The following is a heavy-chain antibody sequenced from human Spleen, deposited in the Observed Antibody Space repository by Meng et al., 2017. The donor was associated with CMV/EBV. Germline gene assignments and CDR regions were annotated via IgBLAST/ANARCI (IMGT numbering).Heavy chain of an antibody. CDR3: ARDANVLRFLDLGSGDAFDI. V-gene: IGHV3-21*01. J-gene: IGHJ3*02. CDR2: ISSSSSYI. Sequence: GGSLRLSCAASGFTFSSYGMHWVRQAPGKGLEWVSSISSSSSYIYYADSVKGRFTISRDNAKNSLYLQMNSLRAEDTAVYYCARDANVLRFLDLGSGDAFDIWGQGTMVTVSS. CDR1: GFTFSSYG. D-gene: IGHD3-3*01.